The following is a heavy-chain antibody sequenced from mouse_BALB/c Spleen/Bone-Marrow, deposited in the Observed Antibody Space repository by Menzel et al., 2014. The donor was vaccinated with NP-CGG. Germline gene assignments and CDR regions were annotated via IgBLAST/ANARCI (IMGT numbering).Heavy chain of an antibody. Sequence: LVESGAELVRPGALVKLSYKASGFNIKDYYMYWVKRRPEQGLEWIGWIDPENGNTIYDPKFQGKASITVDTSSNTAYLQLSSLTSEDTAVYYCASYYRYDRYFDVWGAGTTVTVSS. V-gene: IGHV14-1*02. CDR2: IDPENGNT. J-gene: IGHJ1*01. CDR1: GFNIKDYY. CDR3: ASYYRYDRYFDV. D-gene: IGHD2-14*01.